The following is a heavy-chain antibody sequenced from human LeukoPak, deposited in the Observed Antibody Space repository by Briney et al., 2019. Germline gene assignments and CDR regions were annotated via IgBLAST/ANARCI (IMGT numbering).Heavy chain of an antibody. J-gene: IGHJ5*02. CDR1: GGSITTYY. Sequence: PSETLSLTCTVSGGSITTYYWSWIRRPAGKGLESVERIYASGNTYYNPSLKSRVTMSVDTSKNQFALKLTSVTAADAAIYDCARIQCNWNNGWFDPWGQGTLVIVSS. V-gene: IGHV4-4*07. CDR2: IYASGNT. D-gene: IGHD1/OR15-1a*01. CDR3: ARIQCNWNNGWFDP.